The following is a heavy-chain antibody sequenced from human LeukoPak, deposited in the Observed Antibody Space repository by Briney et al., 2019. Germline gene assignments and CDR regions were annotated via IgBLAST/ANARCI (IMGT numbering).Heavy chain of an antibody. V-gene: IGHV3-21*01. Sequence: AGGSLRLSCAASGFTFSSYSMNWVRQAPGKGLEWVSSISSSSSYIYYADSVKGRFTISRDNAKNSLYLQMNSLRAEDTAVYYCARVSTHYYYMDVWGIGTTVTVSS. CDR1: GFTFSSYS. J-gene: IGHJ6*03. CDR3: ARVSTHYYYMDV. D-gene: IGHD2-2*01. CDR2: ISSSSSYI.